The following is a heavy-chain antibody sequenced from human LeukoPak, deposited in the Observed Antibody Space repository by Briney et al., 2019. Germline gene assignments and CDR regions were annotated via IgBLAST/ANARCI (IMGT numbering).Heavy chain of an antibody. D-gene: IGHD3-10*01. V-gene: IGHV3-33*01. Sequence: PGGSLRPSCAASGFTFSSYGMHWVRQAPGKGLEWVAVIWYDGSNKYYADSVKGRFTISRDNSKNTLYLQMNSLRAEDTAVYYCARDLDYYGSGSYYNAHSPFDYWGQGTLVTVSS. CDR1: GFTFSSYG. CDR3: ARDLDYYGSGSYYNAHSPFDY. CDR2: IWYDGSNK. J-gene: IGHJ4*02.